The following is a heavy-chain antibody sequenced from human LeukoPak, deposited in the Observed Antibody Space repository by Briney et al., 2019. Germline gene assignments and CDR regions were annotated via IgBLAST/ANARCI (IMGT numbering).Heavy chain of an antibody. V-gene: IGHV3-21*04. CDR3: AKGEEAFDI. Sequence: GGSLRLSCAASGFTFSSYTMNWVRQAPGKGLEWVSSFSRSGPYIYYADSVKGRFTISRDNANNSLYLQMNSLRTEDTALYYCAKGEEAFDIWGQGTMVTVSS. D-gene: IGHD1-26*01. CDR1: GFTFSSYT. CDR2: FSRSGPYI. J-gene: IGHJ3*02.